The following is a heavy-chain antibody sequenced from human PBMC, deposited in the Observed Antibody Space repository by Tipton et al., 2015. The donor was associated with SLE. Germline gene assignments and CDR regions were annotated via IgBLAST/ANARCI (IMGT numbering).Heavy chain of an antibody. J-gene: IGHJ5*02. D-gene: IGHD5-12*01. CDR2: IKQDGSEK. V-gene: IGHV3-7*01. CDR1: GFTFSSYW. Sequence: FLRLSCAASGFTFSSYWMSWVRQAPGKGLEWVANIKQDGSEKYYVDSVKGRFTISRDNAKNSLYLQMNSLRAEDTAVYYCARPPPGGYSGYDRTWGQGTLVTVSS. CDR3: ARPPPGGYSGYDRT.